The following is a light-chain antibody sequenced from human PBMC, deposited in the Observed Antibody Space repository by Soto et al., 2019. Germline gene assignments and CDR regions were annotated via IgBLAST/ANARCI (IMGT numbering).Light chain of an antibody. Sequence: ELVLTQSPGTLSLSPGERATLSCRASQSVSSSYLAWYQQKPGQAPRLLIYGASSRATGSPDRFSGSGSGTDCTLTSSSLEPEDFAGYYCQQRSNWTLTFGGGTKVESK. CDR1: QSVSSSY. J-gene: IGKJ4*01. CDR3: QQRSNWTLT. CDR2: GAS. V-gene: IGKV3D-20*02.